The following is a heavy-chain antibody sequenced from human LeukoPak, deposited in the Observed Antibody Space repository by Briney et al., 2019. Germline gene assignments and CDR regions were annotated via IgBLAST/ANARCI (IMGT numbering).Heavy chain of an antibody. Sequence: PSETLSLTCTVSGGSISSSSYYWGWIRQPPGKGLEWIGSIYYSGNTYYNPSLKSRVTISIDTSKNQFSLKLSSVTAADTAVYYCARAGPSGFDPWGQGTLVTVSS. V-gene: IGHV4-39*07. J-gene: IGHJ5*02. CDR3: ARAGPSGFDP. CDR2: IYYSGNT. CDR1: GGSISSSSYY.